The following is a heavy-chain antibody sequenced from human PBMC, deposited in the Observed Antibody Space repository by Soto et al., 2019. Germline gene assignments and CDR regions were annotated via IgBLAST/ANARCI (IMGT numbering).Heavy chain of an antibody. D-gene: IGHD1-20*01. J-gene: IGHJ4*02. Sequence: QVQVVESGGGVVQPGRSLTLSCAASGFTFSSYVMNWVRQAPGKGLEWVADIWYDGTKKHYADSVKGRFSISRDNSKKTVDLQMSSLRREDTAVYYCANTLTGPTDYWGQGTLVTVSS. CDR2: IWYDGTKK. CDR1: GFTFSSYV. CDR3: ANTLTGPTDY. V-gene: IGHV3-33*03.